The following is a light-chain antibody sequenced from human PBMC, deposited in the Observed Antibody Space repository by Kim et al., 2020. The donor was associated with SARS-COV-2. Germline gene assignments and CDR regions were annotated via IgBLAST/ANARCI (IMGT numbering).Light chain of an antibody. CDR1: QSVSSSY. CDR2: GAS. V-gene: IGKV3-20*01. J-gene: IGKJ4*01. Sequence: EIVLTQSPGTLSLSPGERATLSCRASQSVSSSYLAWYQQKPGQAPRLLIYGASSRATGIPDRFSGSGSGTDFTLTISRLEPEDFAVYSCQQYGSSPFTFGGGTKVDIK. CDR3: QQYGSSPFT.